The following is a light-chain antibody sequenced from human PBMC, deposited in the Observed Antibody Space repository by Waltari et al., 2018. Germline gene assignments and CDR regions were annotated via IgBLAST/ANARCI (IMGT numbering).Light chain of an antibody. V-gene: IGLV2-23*02. CDR1: SSDAGSYNL. CDR2: EVS. CDR3: CSYAGSSTPYV. Sequence: QSALTQPASVSGSPGQSITISCTGTSSDAGSYNLVSWYRQHPGKAPKLLIYEVSKRPSGVSNRFSGSKSGNAASLTISGLQAEDEADYYCCSYAGSSTPYVFGTGTKVTVL. J-gene: IGLJ1*01.